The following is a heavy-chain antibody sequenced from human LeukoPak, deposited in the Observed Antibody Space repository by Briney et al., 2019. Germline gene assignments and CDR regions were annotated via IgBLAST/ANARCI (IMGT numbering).Heavy chain of an antibody. J-gene: IGHJ4*02. D-gene: IGHD3-16*01. V-gene: IGHV4-39*07. CDR2: IYYSGST. Sequence: SETLSLTCTVSGGSISSSSHFWDWIRQSPGKGLEWIGTIYYSGSTYYSPSLKSRVTISVDTSKNQFSLKLSSVTAADTAVYYCAGGAHWGFFDYWAREPWSPSPQ. CDR3: AGGAHWGFFDY. CDR1: GGSISSSSHF.